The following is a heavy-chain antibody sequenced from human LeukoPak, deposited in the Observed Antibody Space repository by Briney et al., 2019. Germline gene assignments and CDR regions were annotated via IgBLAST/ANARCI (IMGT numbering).Heavy chain of an antibody. Sequence: SVKVSCKASGYTFTSYYMHWVRQAPGQGLEWMGIINPSGGSTSYAQKFQGRVTMTRDTSTSTVYMELSSLRSEDTAVYYCARVQARLRLGELSLSYWGQGTLVTVSS. D-gene: IGHD3-16*02. CDR3: ARVQARLRLGELSLSY. J-gene: IGHJ4*02. CDR2: INPSGGST. V-gene: IGHV1-46*01. CDR1: GYTFTSYY.